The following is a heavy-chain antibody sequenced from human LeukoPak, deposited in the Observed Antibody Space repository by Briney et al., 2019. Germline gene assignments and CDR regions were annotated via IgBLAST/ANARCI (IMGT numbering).Heavy chain of an antibody. CDR2: INGDGSYT. J-gene: IGHJ4*02. CDR3: ARDKSEYDSSGRGDY. CDR1: GFAFSSYW. Sequence: PGGSLRLSRAASGFAFSSYWMHWVRQVPGKGPVWLSRINGDGSYTKYADSVKGRFTISRDNAQNTLFLQMNSLSAEDTAVYFCARDKSEYDSSGRGDYWGQGTLVTVSS. D-gene: IGHD3-22*01. V-gene: IGHV3-74*03.